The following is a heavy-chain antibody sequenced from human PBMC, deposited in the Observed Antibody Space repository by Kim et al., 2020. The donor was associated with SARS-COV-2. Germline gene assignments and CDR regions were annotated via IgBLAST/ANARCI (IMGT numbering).Heavy chain of an antibody. J-gene: IGHJ1*01. CDR3: ARGELLEWLGYFQH. V-gene: IGHV4-59*09. Sequence: NPSLKSRVTISVDTSKNQFSLKLSSVTAADTAVYYCARGELLEWLGYFQHWGQGTLVTVSS. D-gene: IGHD3-3*01.